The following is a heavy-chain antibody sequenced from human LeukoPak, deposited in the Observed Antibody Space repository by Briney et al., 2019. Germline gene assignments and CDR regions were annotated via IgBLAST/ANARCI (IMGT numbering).Heavy chain of an antibody. CDR1: GFTFSSYS. Sequence: GGSLRLSCAASGFTFSSYSMNWVRQAPGKGLEWVSYISSSSSTIYYADSVKGRFTISRDNAKNSLYLQMNSLRAEDTAVYYCARDPMVRGGFFDYWGQGTLVTVSS. CDR2: ISSSSSTI. J-gene: IGHJ4*02. V-gene: IGHV3-48*01. CDR3: ARDPMVRGGFFDY. D-gene: IGHD3-10*01.